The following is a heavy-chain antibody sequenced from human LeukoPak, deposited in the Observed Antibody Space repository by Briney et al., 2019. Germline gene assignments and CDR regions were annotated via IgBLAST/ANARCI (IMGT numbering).Heavy chain of an antibody. Sequence: RPGGSLRLSCAASGFTFSLYALNWVRQAPGKGLEWVAYINSGADDIHYAASVRGRFTISRDDATNTLYLQLSSLRAEDTAIYYCARDTIQPGLIDDWGQGTLVTVPS. CDR3: ARDTIQPGLIDD. CDR1: GFTFSLYA. CDR2: INSGADDI. V-gene: IGHV3-48*04. D-gene: IGHD2-2*01. J-gene: IGHJ4*02.